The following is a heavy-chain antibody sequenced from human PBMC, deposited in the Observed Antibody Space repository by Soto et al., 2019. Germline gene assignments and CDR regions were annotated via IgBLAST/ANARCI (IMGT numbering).Heavy chain of an antibody. CDR3: ARQIYDSDTGPNFQYYFDS. D-gene: IGHD3-22*01. V-gene: IGHV5-10-1*01. J-gene: IGHJ4*02. CDR2: IDPSDSQT. CDR1: GCSFAGYW. Sequence: GESLKISCKGSGCSFAGYWITWVRQKPGKGLEWMGRIDPSDSQTYYSPSFRGHVTISVTKSITTVFLQWSSLRASDTAMYYCARQIYDSDTGPNFQYYFDSWGQGTPVTVSS.